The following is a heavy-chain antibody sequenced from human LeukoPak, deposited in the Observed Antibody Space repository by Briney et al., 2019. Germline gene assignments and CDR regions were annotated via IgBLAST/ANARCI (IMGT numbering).Heavy chain of an antibody. Sequence: GESLKISCKGSGYSFTSYWIGWVRQMPGKGLEWMGFIYPDDSDTRYSPSFQGQATISADKSISTAYLQWSSLKASDTAMYYCARAGDSSGYYPYYYYYYMDVWGKGTTVTVSS. J-gene: IGHJ6*03. CDR1: GYSFTSYW. CDR2: IYPDDSDT. D-gene: IGHD3-22*01. V-gene: IGHV5-51*01. CDR3: ARAGDSSGYYPYYYYYYMDV.